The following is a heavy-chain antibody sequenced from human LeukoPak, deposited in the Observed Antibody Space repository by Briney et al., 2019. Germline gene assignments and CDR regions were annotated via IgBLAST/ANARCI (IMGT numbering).Heavy chain of an antibody. CDR2: IYSGGST. V-gene: IGHV4-39*01. CDR3: ARHSRSGSGGYENAFDI. D-gene: IGHD5-12*01. J-gene: IGHJ3*02. Sequence: SETLSLTCTVSGGSISSSSYYWDWIRQSPGKGLEWIGNIYSGGSTYYTPSLKSRVTISVDTSKNQLSLKLSSVTAADTAIYFCARHSRSGSGGYENAFDIWGQGTMVTVYS. CDR1: GGSISSSSYY.